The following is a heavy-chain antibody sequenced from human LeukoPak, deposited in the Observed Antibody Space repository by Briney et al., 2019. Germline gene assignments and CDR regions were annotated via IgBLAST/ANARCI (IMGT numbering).Heavy chain of an antibody. V-gene: IGHV3-23*01. D-gene: IGHD5-12*01. CDR2: ISGSGDST. J-gene: IGHJ4*02. CDR3: AKDLLAATIDYYFDY. Sequence: GGSLRLSCAASGFTFSSCAMRWVRQAPGKGLEWVSSISGSGDSTYYADSVKGRFTISRDNSKNTLYLQMNSLRAEDTAVYYCAKDLLAATIDYYFDYWGQGTLVTVSS. CDR1: GFTFSSCA.